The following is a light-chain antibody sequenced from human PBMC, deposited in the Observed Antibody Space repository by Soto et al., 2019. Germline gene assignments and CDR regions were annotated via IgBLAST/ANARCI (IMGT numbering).Light chain of an antibody. CDR1: SSDVGNYDF. J-gene: IGLJ1*01. Sequence: QSVLTQPPSASGSPGQSVTISCTGTSSDVGNYDFVSWYQHHPGKAPRLIIYEVVQRPSGVPDRFSGSKSGNTASLTVSGLQAADEADYFCKSYAGSNTYVFGSGTKVTVL. CDR3: KSYAGSNTYV. CDR2: EVV. V-gene: IGLV2-8*01.